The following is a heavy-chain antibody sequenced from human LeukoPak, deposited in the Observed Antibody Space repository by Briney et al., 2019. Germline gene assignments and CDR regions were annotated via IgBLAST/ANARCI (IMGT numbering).Heavy chain of an antibody. CDR2: IYYSGST. D-gene: IGHD6-13*01. CDR3: ARGYSSSWYYFDY. Sequence: SETLSLTCTVSGGSISSSSYYWAWIRQPPGKGLEWIGTIYYSGSTYYNPSLKSRVTISVDTSKNQFSLKLSSVTAADTAVYYCARGYSSSWYYFDYWGQGTLVTVSS. J-gene: IGHJ4*02. CDR1: GGSISSSSYY. V-gene: IGHV4-39*01.